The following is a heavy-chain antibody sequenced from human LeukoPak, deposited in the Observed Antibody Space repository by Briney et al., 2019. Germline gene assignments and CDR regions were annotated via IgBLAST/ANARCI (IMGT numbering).Heavy chain of an antibody. CDR3: ARETGIAVAGTTYFDY. CDR2: ISSSSSTI. Sequence: GGSLRLSCAASGFTFSSYSMNWVRQAPGKGLEWVSYISSSSSTIYYADSVKGRFTISRDNAKNSLYLQMNSLRAEDTAVYYCARETGIAVAGTTYFDYWGQGTLVTVSS. CDR1: GFTFSSYS. D-gene: IGHD6-19*01. J-gene: IGHJ4*02. V-gene: IGHV3-48*04.